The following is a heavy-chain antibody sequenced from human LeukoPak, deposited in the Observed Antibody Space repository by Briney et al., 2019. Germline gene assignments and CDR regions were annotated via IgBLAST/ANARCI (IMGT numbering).Heavy chain of an antibody. J-gene: IGHJ4*02. CDR1: GSSLTELS. D-gene: IGHD5-18*01. Sequence: ASVKVSCTVSGSSLTELSLHWVRQAPGKGLEWMGGFDVIDAKTFYAQKFQGRVTMTEDSSTDTAYMELSSLRSDDTAFYYCAAGRPYSLLDYWGQGTLLTVSS. CDR2: FDVIDAKT. CDR3: AAGRPYSLLDY. V-gene: IGHV1-24*01.